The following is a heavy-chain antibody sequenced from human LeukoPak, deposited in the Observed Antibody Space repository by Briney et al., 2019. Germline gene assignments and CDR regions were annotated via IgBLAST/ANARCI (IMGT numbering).Heavy chain of an antibody. CDR3: AKSDGYGLIDY. J-gene: IGHJ4*01. CDR2: VYSSGST. V-gene: IGHV4-39*01. CDR1: GVSISSSNYY. Sequence: SETLSLTCTVSGVSISSSNYYWGWIRQPPGKGLEWIGNVYSSGSTYFNSSLESRVTISIDTSKNQVSLKMSSVTAADTAVYYCAKSDGYGLIDYWGQGTLVTVSS. D-gene: IGHD2-21*02.